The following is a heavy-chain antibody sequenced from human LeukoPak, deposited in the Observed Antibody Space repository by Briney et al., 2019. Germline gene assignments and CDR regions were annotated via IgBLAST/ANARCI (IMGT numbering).Heavy chain of an antibody. J-gene: IGHJ4*02. CDR2: IIPIFGTA. Sequence: ASVKVSCKASGGTFSSYAISWVRQAPGQGLEWMGGIIPIFGTANYAQKFQGRVTITADESTSTAYMELSSLRSEDTAVYYCATDIAVAGIFDYWGQGTLVTVS. D-gene: IGHD6-19*01. CDR3: ATDIAVAGIFDY. CDR1: GGTFSSYA. V-gene: IGHV1-69*13.